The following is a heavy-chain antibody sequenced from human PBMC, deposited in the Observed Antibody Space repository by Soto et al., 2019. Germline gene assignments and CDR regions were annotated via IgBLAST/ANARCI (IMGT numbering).Heavy chain of an antibody. D-gene: IGHD3-22*01. CDR3: ARAVFEHGSDSRGYFFDAFDF. Sequence: ASVKVSCKASGYTFTSSGMSWVRQAPGQGLEWMGWISAHTGSSEYAQRFQGRVTMTTDRATSTAYMELRSLRSDDTAVYYCARAVFEHGSDSRGYFFDAFDFWGPVSLVTVSS. J-gene: IGHJ3*01. V-gene: IGHV1-18*01. CDR1: GYTFTSSG. CDR2: ISAHTGSS.